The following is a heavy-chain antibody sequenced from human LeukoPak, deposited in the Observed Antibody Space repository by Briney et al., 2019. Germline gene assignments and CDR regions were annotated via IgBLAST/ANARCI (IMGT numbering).Heavy chain of an antibody. J-gene: IGHJ5*02. CDR2: ISSSSSTI. CDR1: GFTVSSNY. V-gene: IGHV3-48*04. CDR3: ASGDLVGAPDWFDP. D-gene: IGHD1-26*01. Sequence: PGGSLRLSCAASGFTVSSNYMSWVRQAPGKGLEWVSYISSSSSTIYYADSVKGRFTISRDNAKNSLYLQMNSLRAEDTAVYYCASGDLVGAPDWFDPWGQGTLVTVSS.